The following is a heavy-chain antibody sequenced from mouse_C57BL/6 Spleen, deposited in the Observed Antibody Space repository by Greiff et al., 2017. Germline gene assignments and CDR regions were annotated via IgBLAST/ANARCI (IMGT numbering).Heavy chain of an antibody. Sequence: VKLMESGPELVKPGASVKISCKASGYAFSSSWMNWVKQRPGKGLEWIGRIYPGDGDTNYNGKFKGKATLTADKSSSTAYMQLSRLTSEDSAVYFCATNYGREYYYAMDYWGQGTSVTVSS. V-gene: IGHV1-82*01. CDR2: IYPGDGDT. J-gene: IGHJ4*01. D-gene: IGHD1-1*01. CDR1: GYAFSSSW. CDR3: ATNYGREYYYAMDY.